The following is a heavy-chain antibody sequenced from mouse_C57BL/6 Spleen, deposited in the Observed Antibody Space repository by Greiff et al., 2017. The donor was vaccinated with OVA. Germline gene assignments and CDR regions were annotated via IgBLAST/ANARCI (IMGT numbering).Heavy chain of an antibody. CDR1: GFTFSSYG. CDR3: ARQVLTCYYAMDY. CDR2: ICSGGSYT. D-gene: IGHD4-1*01. Sequence: EVQLVESGGDLVKPGGSLKLSCAASGFTFSSYGMSWARQTPDKRLEWVATICSGGSYTYYQDSVKGRLTISRDNAKNTLYLQMSSLKSEDTAMYYCARQVLTCYYAMDYWGQGTSVTGSS. J-gene: IGHJ4*01. V-gene: IGHV5-6*01.